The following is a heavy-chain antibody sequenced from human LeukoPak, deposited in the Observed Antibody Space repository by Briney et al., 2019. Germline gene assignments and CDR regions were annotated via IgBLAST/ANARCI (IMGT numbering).Heavy chain of an antibody. J-gene: IGHJ5*02. V-gene: IGHV1-18*01. CDR2: ISAYNGNT. CDR1: GYTFTNYI. D-gene: IGHD1-26*01. CDR3: ARGGNYFRFDP. Sequence: ASVKVSCKASGYTFTNYIISWVRQPPGQGLEWMGWISAYNGNTNYAQKLQGRVTMTTGTSTAKAYMELRSLRSDDTAVYYCARGGNYFRFDPWGQGTLVTVSS.